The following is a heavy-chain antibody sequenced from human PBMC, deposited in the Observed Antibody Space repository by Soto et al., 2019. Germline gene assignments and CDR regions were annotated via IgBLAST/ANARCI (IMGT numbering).Heavy chain of an antibody. CDR2: IYPGDSDT. CDR1: GYIFTNYW. J-gene: IGHJ6*02. Sequence: PGESLKISCQGSGYIFTNYWIGWVRQMPGTGLEWMGIIYPGDSDTRYSPSFQGQVTISADKSISTAYLQWSSLKASDTAMYYCARYNCSSTSCYRTYYYYGMDVWGQGTTVTVSS. D-gene: IGHD2-2*01. V-gene: IGHV5-51*01. CDR3: ARYNCSSTSCYRTYYYYGMDV.